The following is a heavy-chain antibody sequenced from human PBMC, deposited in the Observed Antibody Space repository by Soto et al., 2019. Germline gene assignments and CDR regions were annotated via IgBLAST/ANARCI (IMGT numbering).Heavy chain of an antibody. Sequence: QVQLVQSGAEVKKPGSSVKVSCKASGGTFSNYTISWVRQAPGQGLEWMGRIIPILGIANYAQKFQGRVTFTADKSTSTAYMELSSLRSEDTAVYYCARGERYCSSTSCLGVDYWGQGTLVTVSS. CDR1: GGTFSNYT. V-gene: IGHV1-69*02. J-gene: IGHJ4*02. D-gene: IGHD2-2*01. CDR2: IIPILGIA. CDR3: ARGERYCSSTSCLGVDY.